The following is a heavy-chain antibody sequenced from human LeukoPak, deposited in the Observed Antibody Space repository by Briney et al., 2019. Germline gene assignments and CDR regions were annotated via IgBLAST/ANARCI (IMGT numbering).Heavy chain of an antibody. D-gene: IGHD4-11*01. V-gene: IGHV1-69*01. Sequence: SVTVSCTASGGTFSSYAISWVRQAPGQGLEWMGGIIPIFGTANYAQKSQGRVTITADESTSTAYMELSSLRSEDTAVYYCARLDYSNYANWFDPWGQGTLVTVSS. CDR2: IIPIFGTA. J-gene: IGHJ5*02. CDR3: ARLDYSNYANWFDP. CDR1: GGTFSSYA.